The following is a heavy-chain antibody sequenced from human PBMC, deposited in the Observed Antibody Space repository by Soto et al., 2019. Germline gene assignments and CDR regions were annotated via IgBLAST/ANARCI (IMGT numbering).Heavy chain of an antibody. CDR3: ARIGTAWTTDY. D-gene: IGHD1-7*01. CDR1: GFTFSSYA. V-gene: IGHV3-23*01. Sequence: GGSLRLSCAASGFTFSSYAMSWVRQAPGKGLEWVSAISGSGGSTYYADSVKGRFTISRDNSKNTLYLQMNSLRAEETAMYYWARIGTAWTTDYWGQGTLVTVSS. J-gene: IGHJ4*02. CDR2: ISGSGGST.